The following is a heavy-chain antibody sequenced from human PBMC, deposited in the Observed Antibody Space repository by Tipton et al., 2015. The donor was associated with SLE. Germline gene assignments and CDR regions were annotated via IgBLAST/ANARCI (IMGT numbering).Heavy chain of an antibody. Sequence: TLSLTCTVSGYSGSDYYWGWIRLPPGKGLEWIGSFHHSGSTYYNPSLKSRVSISVDTSKNQFSLRLTSVTAADTAVYYCARRPGAFDIWGQGTMVTVSS. CDR1: GYSGSDYY. CDR3: ARRPGAFDI. V-gene: IGHV4-38-2*02. CDR2: FHHSGST. D-gene: IGHD3-10*01. J-gene: IGHJ3*02.